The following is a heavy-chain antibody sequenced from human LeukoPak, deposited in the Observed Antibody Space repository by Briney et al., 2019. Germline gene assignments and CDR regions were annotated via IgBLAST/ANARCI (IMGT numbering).Heavy chain of an antibody. J-gene: IGHJ4*02. CDR1: GFTFSSYT. CDR3: VKEYHSRGFGAYFDY. Sequence: PGGSLRLSCAASGFTFSSYTMSWVRQAPGKGLEWVSTITTSDGNTYYADSVKGRFTLSRDNSINTVDLQMNSLRAEDTAVYYCVKEYHSRGFGAYFDYWGQGTLVTVSS. CDR2: ITTSDGNT. D-gene: IGHD3-3*01. V-gene: IGHV3-23*01.